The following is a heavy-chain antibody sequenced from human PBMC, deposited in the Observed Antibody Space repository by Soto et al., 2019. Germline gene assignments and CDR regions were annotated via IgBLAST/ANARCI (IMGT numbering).Heavy chain of an antibody. CDR1: GGSISSGDYY. Sequence: QVQLQESGPGLVKPSQTLSLTCTVSGGSISSGDYYWSWIRQPPGKGLEWIGYIYYSGSTYYNPSLKSRVTISVDTSKNPFSPKLSSVTAADTAVYYWASTIRSRDSSGSSYWGQGTLVTVSS. J-gene: IGHJ4*02. V-gene: IGHV4-30-4*01. D-gene: IGHD3-22*01. CDR3: ASTIRSRDSSGSSY. CDR2: IYYSGST.